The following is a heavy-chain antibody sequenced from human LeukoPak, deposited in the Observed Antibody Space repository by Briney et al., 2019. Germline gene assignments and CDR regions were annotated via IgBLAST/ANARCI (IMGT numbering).Heavy chain of an antibody. V-gene: IGHV3-9*01. D-gene: IGHD6-13*01. CDR2: ISWNSGSI. J-gene: IGHJ4*02. CDR1: GFTFDDYA. CDR3: AKGASSWSFDY. Sequence: GRSLRLSCAASGFTFDDYAMHWVRQAPGKGLEWVSGISWNSGSIGYADSVKGRFTISRDNAKNSLYLQMNSLRAEDTAVYYCAKGASSWSFDYWGQGTLVTVSS.